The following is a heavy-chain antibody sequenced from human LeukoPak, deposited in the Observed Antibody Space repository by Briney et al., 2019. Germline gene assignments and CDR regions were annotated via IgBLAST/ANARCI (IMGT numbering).Heavy chain of an antibody. CDR3: ARDAVHYDISPVGDY. CDR1: GGSFSSYY. V-gene: IGHV4-39*07. J-gene: IGHJ4*02. Sequence: SETLSLTCAVYGGSFSSYYWGWIRQPPGKGLEWIGSIYYSGSTYYNPSLKSRVTISVDTSKNQFSLKLSSVTAADTAVYYCARDAVHYDISPVGDYWGQGTLVTVSS. CDR2: IYYSGST. D-gene: IGHD3-9*01.